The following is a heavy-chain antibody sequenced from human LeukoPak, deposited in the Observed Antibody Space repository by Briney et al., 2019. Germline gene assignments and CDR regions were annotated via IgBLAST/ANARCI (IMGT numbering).Heavy chain of an antibody. J-gene: IGHJ3*02. CDR1: GFTFSSYA. CDR3: ARDWAITMVRGVIISPGNAFDI. CDR2: ISYDGSNK. D-gene: IGHD3-10*01. Sequence: GGSLRLSCAASGFTFSSYAMHWVRQAPGKGLEWVAVISYDGSNKYYADSVKGRFTISRDNSKNTLYLQMNSLRAEDTAVYYCARDWAITMVRGVIISPGNAFDIWGQGTMVTVSS. V-gene: IGHV3-30*04.